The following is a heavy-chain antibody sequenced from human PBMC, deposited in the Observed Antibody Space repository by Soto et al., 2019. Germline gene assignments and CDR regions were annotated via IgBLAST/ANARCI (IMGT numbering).Heavy chain of an antibody. V-gene: IGHV4-59*08. CDR3: ARQGEYCSTPSCYGNDY. D-gene: IGHD2-2*01. CDR2: IHSSGNT. Sequence: QVQLQESGPGLVKPSETLSLTCSVSGASISSYSWSWIRQPPGKGLEWIGYIHSSGNTNYSPSLNDRVRVSVDASKNNLSLNLSSVTAADTAVYYCARQGEYCSTPSCYGNDYWGQGTLGIVSS. J-gene: IGHJ4*02. CDR1: GASISSYS.